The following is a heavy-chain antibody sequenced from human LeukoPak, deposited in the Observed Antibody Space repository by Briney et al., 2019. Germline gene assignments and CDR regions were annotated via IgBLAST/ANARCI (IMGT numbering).Heavy chain of an antibody. J-gene: IGHJ4*02. CDR1: GYTFTSYY. V-gene: IGHV1-46*01. Sequence: ASVKVSCKASGYTFTSYYMHWVRQAPGQGLEWMGIINPSGGSTSYAQKFQGRVTMTRDTSTSTVYMELSSLRSEDAAVYYCARDRGGYSYGYRFDYWGQGTLVTVSS. CDR2: INPSGGST. CDR3: ARDRGGYSYGYRFDY. D-gene: IGHD5-18*01.